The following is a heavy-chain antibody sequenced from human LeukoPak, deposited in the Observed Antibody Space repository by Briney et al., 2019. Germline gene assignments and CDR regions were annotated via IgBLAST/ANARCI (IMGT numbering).Heavy chain of an antibody. V-gene: IGHV1-69*05. CDR1: GGTFSSYA. D-gene: IGHD5-12*01. J-gene: IGHJ5*02. CDR3: ASPSSGYDYWFDP. CDR2: IIPIFGTA. Sequence: ASVKVSCKASGGTFSSYATSWVRQAPGQGLEWMGRIIPIFGTANYAQKFQGRVTITTDESTSTAYMELSSLRSEDTAVYYCASPSSGYDYWFDPWGQGTLVTVSS.